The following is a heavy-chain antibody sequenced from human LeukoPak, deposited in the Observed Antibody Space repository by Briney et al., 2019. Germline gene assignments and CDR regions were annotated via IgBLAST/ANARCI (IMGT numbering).Heavy chain of an antibody. CDR3: AKLSLSGRSQSADY. CDR1: GFTFSSYS. CDR2: ISSSSSTI. Sequence: GGSLRLSCAASGFTFSSYSMNWVRQAPGKGLEWVSYISSSSSTIYYADSVKGRFTISRDNSKNTLFLQMNSLRAEDTAVYYCAKLSLSGRSQSADYWGQGTLVTVSS. V-gene: IGHV3-48*01. D-gene: IGHD3-10*01. J-gene: IGHJ4*02.